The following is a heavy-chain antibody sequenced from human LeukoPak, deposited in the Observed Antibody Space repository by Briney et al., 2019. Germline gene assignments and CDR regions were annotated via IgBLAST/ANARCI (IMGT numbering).Heavy chain of an antibody. Sequence: PSETLSLTCAVYGGSFSGYYWSWIRQPPGKGLEWIGEINHSGSTNYNPSLKSRVTISVDTSKNQFSLKLSSVTAADTAVYYCAQDTVGGAFDIWGQGTMVTVSS. CDR2: INHSGST. V-gene: IGHV4-34*01. CDR3: AQDTVGGAFDI. CDR1: GGSFSGYY. J-gene: IGHJ3*02. D-gene: IGHD3-16*01.